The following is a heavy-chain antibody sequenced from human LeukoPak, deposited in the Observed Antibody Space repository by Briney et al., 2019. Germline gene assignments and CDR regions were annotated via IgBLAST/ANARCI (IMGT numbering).Heavy chain of an antibody. J-gene: IGHJ4*02. V-gene: IGHV3-7*01. CDR1: GFRFSNYW. D-gene: IGHD3-16*01. Sequence: GGSLRLSCAASGFRFSNYWMSWVRQAPGKGLEWEANIKQDGRQKDYVDSVKGRFTISRDNAKNSLYLQMNSLRAEDTAVYYCAREGEGGFDYWGQGTLVTVSS. CDR2: IKQDGRQK. CDR3: AREGEGGFDY.